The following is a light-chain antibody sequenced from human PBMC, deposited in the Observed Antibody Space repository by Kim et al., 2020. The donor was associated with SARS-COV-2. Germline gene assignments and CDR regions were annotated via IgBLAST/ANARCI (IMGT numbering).Light chain of an antibody. CDR3: ASWDESLNGYV. J-gene: IGLJ1*01. V-gene: IGLV1-44*01. CDR2: SNN. CDR1: NSNIRVYR. Sequence: GQRVSISCSGSNSNIRVYRVTWYQQVPATAPKLLVDSNNQRPSGVPDRFSGSKSGTSASLAISGLQSEDEAIYYCASWDESLNGYVFGPGTKVTVL.